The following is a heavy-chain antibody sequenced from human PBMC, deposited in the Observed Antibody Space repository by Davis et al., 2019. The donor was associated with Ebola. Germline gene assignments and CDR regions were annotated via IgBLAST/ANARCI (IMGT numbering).Heavy chain of an antibody. V-gene: IGHV1-18*04. CDR1: GYTFTGYY. CDR3: ARDQHDYGDYNWFDP. Sequence: ASVKVSCKASGYTFTGYYMHWVRQAPGQGLEWMGWISAYNGNTNYAQKLQGRVTMTTDTSTSTAYMELRSLRSDDTAVYYCARDQHDYGDYNWFDPWGQGTLVTVSS. J-gene: IGHJ5*02. CDR2: ISAYNGNT. D-gene: IGHD4-17*01.